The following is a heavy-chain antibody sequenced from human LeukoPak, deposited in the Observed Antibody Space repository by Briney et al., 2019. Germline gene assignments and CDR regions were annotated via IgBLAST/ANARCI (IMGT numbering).Heavy chain of an antibody. CDR3: ARSIAAAGTSSYYYYGMDV. J-gene: IGHJ6*02. CDR2: ISYDGSNK. Sequence: PGRSLRLSCAASGFTFSSYGMHWVRQAPGKGLEWVAVISYDGSNKYYADSVKGRLTISRDNSKNTLYLQMNSLRAEDTAVYYCARSIAAAGTSSYYYYGMDVWGQGTTVTVSS. D-gene: IGHD6-13*01. V-gene: IGHV3-30*03. CDR1: GFTFSSYG.